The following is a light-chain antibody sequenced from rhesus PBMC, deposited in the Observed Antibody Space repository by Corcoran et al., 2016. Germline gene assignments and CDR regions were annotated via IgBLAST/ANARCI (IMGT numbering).Light chain of an antibody. V-gene: IGKV1-25*01. Sequence: DIQVTQSPSSVSASVGDRVTITCWAGQAINSHLAWYQQKPRKAPKVLINYGTTLQAGDPSRFSGSVTRTEFTLTISSLQPEDFATYYCQQYDSLPFTFGPGTKLELK. CDR2: YGT. J-gene: IGKJ3*01. CDR3: QQYDSLPFT. CDR1: QAINSH.